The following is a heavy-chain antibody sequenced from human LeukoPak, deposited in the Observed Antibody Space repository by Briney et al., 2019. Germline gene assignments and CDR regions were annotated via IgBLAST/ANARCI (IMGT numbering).Heavy chain of an antibody. D-gene: IGHD6-13*01. CDR1: GYSLTGYY. V-gene: IGHV1-2*06. CDR2: FDPNSGGT. J-gene: IGHJ4*02. Sequence: GASVKVSCKASGYSLTGYYIHWVRQAPGQGPEWMGRFDPNSGGTNSAQKFQARVTLTRDTSIATVYMELSSLRSDDTAVYYCARSRGRAAAGNFDYWGQGTLVTVSS. CDR3: ARSRGRAAAGNFDY.